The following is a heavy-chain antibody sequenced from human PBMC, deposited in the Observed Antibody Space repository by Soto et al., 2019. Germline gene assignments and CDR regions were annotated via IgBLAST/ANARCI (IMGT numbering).Heavy chain of an antibody. CDR3: AKDLKGGQWLVRGSYYFDY. CDR2: ISGSGGST. CDR1: GFTFSSYA. D-gene: IGHD6-19*01. J-gene: IGHJ4*02. V-gene: IGHV3-23*01. Sequence: GGSLRLSCAASGFTFSSYAMSWVRQAPGKGLEWVSAISGSGGSTYYADSVKGRFTISRDNSKNTLYLQMNSLRAEDTAVYYCAKDLKGGQWLVRGSYYFDYWGQGTLVTVSS.